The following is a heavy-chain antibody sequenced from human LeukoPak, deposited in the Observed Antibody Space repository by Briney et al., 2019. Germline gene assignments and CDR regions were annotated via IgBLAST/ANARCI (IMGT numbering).Heavy chain of an antibody. CDR3: AKAITAGGVSGSDAFDI. V-gene: IGHV3-30*02. CDR2: IQYDGSNK. CDR1: GFTFSNAW. J-gene: IGHJ3*02. Sequence: GGSLRLSCAASGFTFSNAWMSWVRQAPGKGLEWVTFIQYDGSNKYYADSVKGRFTISRDNSKNTLYLQMNSLRAEDTAVYYCAKAITAGGVSGSDAFDIWGQGTMVTVSS. D-gene: IGHD6-13*01.